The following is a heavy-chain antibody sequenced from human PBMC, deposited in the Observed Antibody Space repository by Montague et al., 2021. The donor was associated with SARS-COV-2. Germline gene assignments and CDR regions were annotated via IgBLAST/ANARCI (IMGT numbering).Heavy chain of an antibody. J-gene: IGHJ4*02. Sequence: SETLSLTCAVYGGSFSDYYWSWIRQTPGKGLEWIGEIHHTGSTKYKPSLKSRVSMSVDKSWSQFPLRLTSVTAADTAIYYCARKGSGRSDLAYWGQGTLVTVSS. CDR3: ARKGSGRSDLAY. D-gene: IGHD1-26*01. V-gene: IGHV4-34*01. CDR1: GGSFSDYY. CDR2: IHHTGST.